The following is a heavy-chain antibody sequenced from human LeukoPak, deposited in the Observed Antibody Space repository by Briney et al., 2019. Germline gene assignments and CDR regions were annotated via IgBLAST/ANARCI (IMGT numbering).Heavy chain of an antibody. Sequence: PGGSLRLSCAASGFIFSSYGMHWVRQAPGKGLEWVAVIWYDGSNKYYADSVKGRFTISRDNSKNTLYLQMNSLRAEDTAVYYCARGGQWLVYGMDVWGQGTTVTISS. CDR3: ARGGQWLVYGMDV. D-gene: IGHD6-19*01. V-gene: IGHV3-33*01. J-gene: IGHJ6*02. CDR2: IWYDGSNK. CDR1: GFIFSSYG.